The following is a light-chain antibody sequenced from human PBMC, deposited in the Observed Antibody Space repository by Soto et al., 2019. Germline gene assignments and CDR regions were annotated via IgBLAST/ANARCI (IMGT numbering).Light chain of an antibody. Sequence: QSVLTQPPSASGTPGQRVAISCSGSSSNIGSYTVNWYQQLPGKAPKLLIYSNNQRPSGVPDRFSGSKSGTSASLAISGLQSEDEADYYCATWDDSLNGVFGGGTKLTVL. CDR3: ATWDDSLNGV. CDR1: SSNIGSYT. CDR2: SNN. J-gene: IGLJ3*02. V-gene: IGLV1-44*01.